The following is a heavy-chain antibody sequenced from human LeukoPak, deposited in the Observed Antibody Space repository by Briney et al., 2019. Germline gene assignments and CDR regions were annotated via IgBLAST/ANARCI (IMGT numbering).Heavy chain of an antibody. J-gene: IGHJ3*02. CDR3: VRDRRFPDDVFDI. Sequence: PGGSLRLSCAASVFSFSSYAMGWVRQAPGKGLEWVSTITSRSDQIWNVDSVRGRFTISRDNSKNTLYLQMNSLRAEDTALYYCVRDRRFPDDVFDIWGQGTMVTVSS. V-gene: IGHV3-23*01. CDR2: ITSRSDQI. CDR1: VFSFSSYA. D-gene: IGHD2-21*01.